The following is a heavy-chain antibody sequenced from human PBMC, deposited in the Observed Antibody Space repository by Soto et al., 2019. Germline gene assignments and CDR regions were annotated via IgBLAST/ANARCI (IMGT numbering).Heavy chain of an antibody. Sequence: PGGSLRLSCAASGFTFSSYGMHWVRQAPGKGLEWVAVISYDGSNKYYADSVKGRFTISRDNSKNTLYLQMNSLRAEDTAVYYCAKGGPYGDYYYYYYMDVWGKGTTVTVS. CDR1: GFTFSSYG. J-gene: IGHJ6*03. V-gene: IGHV3-30*18. CDR2: ISYDGSNK. D-gene: IGHD4-17*01. CDR3: AKGGPYGDYYYYYYMDV.